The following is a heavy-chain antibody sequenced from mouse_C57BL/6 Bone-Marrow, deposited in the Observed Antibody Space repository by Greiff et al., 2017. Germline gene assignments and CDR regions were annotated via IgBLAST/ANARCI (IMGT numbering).Heavy chain of an antibody. CDR3: ASASCCSSWGDY. D-gene: IGHD1-1*01. J-gene: IGHJ2*01. V-gene: IGHV1-4*01. CDR1: GYTFTSYT. Sequence: VQLQQSGAELARPGASVKMSCKASGYTFTSYTMHWVKQRPGQGLEWIGYINPSSGYTKYNQKFKDKATLTADKSSSTAFMQLRSLTSEDSAVYYCASASCCSSWGDYWGQGTTLTVSS. CDR2: INPSSGYT.